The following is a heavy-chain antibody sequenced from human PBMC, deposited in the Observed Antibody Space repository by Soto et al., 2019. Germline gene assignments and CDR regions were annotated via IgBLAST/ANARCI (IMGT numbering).Heavy chain of an antibody. CDR1: GGTFSSYA. CDR3: AVRIAAAGTFYYYGMDV. V-gene: IGHV1-69*13. D-gene: IGHD6-13*01. Sequence: SVKVSCKASGGTFSSYAISWVRQAPGQGLEWMGGIIPIFGTANYAQKFQGRVTITADESTSTAYMELSSLRSEDTAVYYCAVRIAAAGTFYYYGMDVWGQGTTVTVS. CDR2: IIPIFGTA. J-gene: IGHJ6*02.